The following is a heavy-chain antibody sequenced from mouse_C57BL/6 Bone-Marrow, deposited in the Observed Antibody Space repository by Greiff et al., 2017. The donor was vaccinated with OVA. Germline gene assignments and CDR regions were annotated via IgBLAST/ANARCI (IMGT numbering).Heavy chain of an antibody. CDR2: IDPETGGT. D-gene: IGHD3-2*02. Sequence: QVQLQQSGAELVRPGASVTLSCKASGYTFTDYEMHWVKQTPVHGLEWIGAIDPETGGTAYNQKFKGKAILTADKSSSTAYMELRSLTSEDSAVYYCTSRQLRLRRDYWGQGTTLTVSS. V-gene: IGHV1-15*01. CDR3: TSRQLRLRRDY. CDR1: GYTFTDYE. J-gene: IGHJ2*01.